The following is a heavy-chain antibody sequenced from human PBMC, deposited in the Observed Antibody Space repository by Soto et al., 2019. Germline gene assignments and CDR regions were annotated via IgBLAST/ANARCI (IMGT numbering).Heavy chain of an antibody. CDR3: ARDPFRPYCSSTSCYEDY. J-gene: IGHJ4*02. CDR1: GFTFSNYA. Sequence: QVQLVESGGGVVQPGRSLRLSCAASGFTFSNYAVHWVRQAPGKGLEWEAVISSDGSNKYYADSVTGRFTISRDNSKNTLYLQTNSLRAEDTAVYYCARDPFRPYCSSTSCYEDYWGQGTLVTVSS. CDR2: ISSDGSNK. V-gene: IGHV3-30-3*01. D-gene: IGHD2-2*01.